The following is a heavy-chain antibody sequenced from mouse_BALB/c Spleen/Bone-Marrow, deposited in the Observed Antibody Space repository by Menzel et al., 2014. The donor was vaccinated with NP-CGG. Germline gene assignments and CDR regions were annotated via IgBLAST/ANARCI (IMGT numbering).Heavy chain of an antibody. Sequence: EVKLMESGGGLVQPGSSLRLSCATSGFTFSDFYMEWARQPPGKRLEWIAASRNKANDYITEYSASVKGRFIVSRDTSQSILYLQMNALRAEDTAIYYCARGNYGSPFAYWGQGTLVTVSA. D-gene: IGHD1-1*01. CDR2: SRNKANDYIT. CDR1: GFTFSDFY. J-gene: IGHJ3*01. CDR3: ARGNYGSPFAY. V-gene: IGHV7-1*02.